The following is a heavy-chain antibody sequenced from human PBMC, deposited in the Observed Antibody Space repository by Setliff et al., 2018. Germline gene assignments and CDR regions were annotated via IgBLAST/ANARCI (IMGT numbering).Heavy chain of an antibody. J-gene: IGHJ3*02. D-gene: IGHD3-22*01. Sequence: GGSLRLSCAASGFSFNNYYMTWVRQAPGKGLEWISGISRDTDYTYYAESVKGRFTIFRDNAKNSVYLQMNSLRAEDTPVYYCARDRINRYYDSGAHAFDIWGQGTMVTVSS. CDR1: GFSFNNYY. CDR2: ISRDTDYT. V-gene: IGHV3-21*04. CDR3: ARDRINRYYDSGAHAFDI.